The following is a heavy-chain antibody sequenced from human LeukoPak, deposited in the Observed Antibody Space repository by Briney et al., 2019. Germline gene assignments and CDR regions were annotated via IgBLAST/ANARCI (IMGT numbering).Heavy chain of an antibody. V-gene: IGHV5-51*01. CDR3: ARFPTDSSTLFDY. J-gene: IGHJ4*02. CDR1: GYNFATYW. D-gene: IGHD6-13*01. CDR2: IYPGDSDT. Sequence: GESLKISCKVAGYNFATYWIGWVRQMSGKGLEWMGIIYPGDSDTRYSPSFQGQVTISADKSVTTAYLQWSSLTASDTAMYYCARFPTDSSTLFDYWGQGTLATVSS.